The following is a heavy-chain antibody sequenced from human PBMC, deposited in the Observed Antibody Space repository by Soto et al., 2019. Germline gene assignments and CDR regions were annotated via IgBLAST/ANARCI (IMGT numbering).Heavy chain of an antibody. CDR3: ARGVPTYYDFWSGQFSY. J-gene: IGHJ4*02. D-gene: IGHD3-3*01. V-gene: IGHV1-18*01. CDR2: ISAYNGNT. CDR1: GYTFTSYG. Sequence: ASVKVSCKASGYTFTSYGISWVRQAPGQGLEWMGWISAYNGNTNYAQKLQGRVTMTTDTSTGTAYMELRSLRSDDTAVYYCARGVPTYYDFWSGQFSYWGQGTLVTVS.